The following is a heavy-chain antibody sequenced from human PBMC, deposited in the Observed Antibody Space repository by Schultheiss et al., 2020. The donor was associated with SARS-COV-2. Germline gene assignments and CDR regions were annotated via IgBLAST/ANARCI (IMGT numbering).Heavy chain of an antibody. CDR1: GSSISSSSYY. Sequence: SQTLSLTCTVSGSSISSSSYYWGWIRQPPGKGLEWIGSIYYSGSTYYNSSLKSRVTISVDTSKNQFSLKLSSVTAADTAVYYCARSPFLAAAHDNWFDPWGQGTLVTVSS. CDR3: ARSPFLAAAHDNWFDP. J-gene: IGHJ5*02. D-gene: IGHD6-25*01. CDR2: IYYSGST. V-gene: IGHV4-39*01.